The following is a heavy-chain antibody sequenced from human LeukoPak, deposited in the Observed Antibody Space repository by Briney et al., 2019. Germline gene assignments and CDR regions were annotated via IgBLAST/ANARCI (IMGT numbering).Heavy chain of an antibody. CDR3: ARGHHDYYGSGSLSDY. D-gene: IGHD3-10*01. CDR2: MNPNSGNT. Sequence: ASVKVSCKASGYTFTSYGISWVRQAPGQGLEWMGWMNPNSGNTGYAQKFQGRVTMTRNTSISTAYMELSSLRSEDTAVYYCARGHHDYYGSGSLSDYWGQGTLVTVSS. J-gene: IGHJ4*02. CDR1: GYTFTSYG. V-gene: IGHV1-8*02.